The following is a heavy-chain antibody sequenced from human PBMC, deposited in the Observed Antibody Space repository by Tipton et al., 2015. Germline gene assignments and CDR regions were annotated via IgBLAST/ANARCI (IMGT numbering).Heavy chain of an antibody. CDR3: AKEVAVAGGY. V-gene: IGHV3-74*01. Sequence: GSLRLSCAASGFTFSSSWMHWVRQAPGQGLVWVSRIKSDGSATAYADSVKGRFTISRDNAQNSLFLQLNSLRAEDTAVYYCAKEVAVAGGYWGQGTLVTVSS. J-gene: IGHJ4*02. CDR1: GFTFSSSW. CDR2: IKSDGSAT. D-gene: IGHD6-19*01.